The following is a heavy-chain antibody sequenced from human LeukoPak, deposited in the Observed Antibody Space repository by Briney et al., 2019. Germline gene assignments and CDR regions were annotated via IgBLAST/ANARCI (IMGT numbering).Heavy chain of an antibody. Sequence: PSETLSLTCTVSGGSISSSSYYWGWIRQPPGKGLEWIGSIYYSGSTYYNPSLKSRVTISVDTSKNQFSLKLSSVTAADMAVYYCARGDSGPTYNSNWYETDYWGQGTLVTVSS. CDR2: IYYSGST. V-gene: IGHV4-39*07. D-gene: IGHD6-13*01. J-gene: IGHJ4*02. CDR3: ARGDSGPTYNSNWYETDY. CDR1: GGSISSSSYY.